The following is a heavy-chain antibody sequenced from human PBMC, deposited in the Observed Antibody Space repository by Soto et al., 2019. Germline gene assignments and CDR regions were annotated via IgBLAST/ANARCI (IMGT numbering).Heavy chain of an antibody. CDR3: ARSVSFITPRPDY. CDR2: INPNNGDT. Sequence: GASVKFYCTASLYPFTDYYLHCVRQAPGQGLECMGWINPNNGDTNYAQKFQGRVTMTRDTSISTAYMEVSRLRSDDTAVYYCARSVSFITPRPDYWGQGTLVTVPQ. CDR1: LYPFTDYY. D-gene: IGHD6-6*01. V-gene: IGHV1-2*02. J-gene: IGHJ4*02.